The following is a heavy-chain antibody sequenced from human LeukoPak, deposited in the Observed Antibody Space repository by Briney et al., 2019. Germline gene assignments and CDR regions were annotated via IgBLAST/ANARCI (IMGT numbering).Heavy chain of an antibody. D-gene: IGHD1-26*01. J-gene: IGHJ4*02. CDR2: IRYDGSNK. CDR1: GFTFSSYG. CDR3: ATDGIGGATYGLGFDY. Sequence: GGSLRLSCAASGFTFSSYGMHWVRQAPGKGLEWVAFIRYDGSNKYYADSVKGRFTISRDNSKSTLYLQMNSLRAEDTAVYYCATDGIGGATYGLGFDYWGQGTLVTVSS. V-gene: IGHV3-30*02.